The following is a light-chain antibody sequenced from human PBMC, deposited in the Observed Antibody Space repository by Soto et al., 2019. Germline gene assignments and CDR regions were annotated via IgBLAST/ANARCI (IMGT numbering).Light chain of an antibody. CDR3: CSYTSSGPVL. CDR2: DVN. CDR1: SSDVGGYNY. Sequence: QSALTQPASVSGSPGQSITISCTGTSSDVGGYNYVSWYQQHPGKAPKLMIFDVNNRPSGISNRFSGSKSGNTASLTISGLQAEDEADYYCCSYTSSGPVLFGGGTQLTVL. J-gene: IGLJ2*01. V-gene: IGLV2-14*03.